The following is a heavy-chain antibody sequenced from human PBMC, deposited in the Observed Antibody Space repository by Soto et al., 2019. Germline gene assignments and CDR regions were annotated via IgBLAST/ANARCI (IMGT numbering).Heavy chain of an antibody. Sequence: QVQLQESGPGLVTASETLTLTCTISGGSINNYYWTWVRQPPGKGLEWIGRIYPSGRAHYNTSLQSRVTPAGDVSTNQFPRRVNSVTATYTAIYFCARYYAVKKALNHGYFDLLGGGPLVIV. D-gene: IGHD3-16*01. J-gene: IGHJ2*01. V-gene: IGHV4-4*07. CDR1: GGSINNYY. CDR3: ARYYAVKKALNHGYFDL. CDR2: IYPSGRA.